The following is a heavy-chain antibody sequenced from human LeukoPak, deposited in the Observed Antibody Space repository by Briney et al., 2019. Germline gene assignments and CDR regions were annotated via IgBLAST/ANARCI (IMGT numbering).Heavy chain of an antibody. V-gene: IGHV4-39*01. J-gene: IGHJ6*03. Sequence: SETLSLTCTVSGGSISSSSYYWGWIRQPPGKGLEWIGSIYYSGSTYYNPSLKSRVTISVDTSKNQFSLKLSSVTAADTAVYYCARHPLFWRSDGNYYYYMDVWGKGTTVTVSS. D-gene: IGHD3-3*01. CDR1: GGSISSSSYY. CDR2: IYYSGST. CDR3: ARHPLFWRSDGNYYYYMDV.